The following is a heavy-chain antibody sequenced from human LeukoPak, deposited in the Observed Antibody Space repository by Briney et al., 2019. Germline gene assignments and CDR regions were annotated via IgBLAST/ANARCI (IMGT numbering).Heavy chain of an antibody. CDR2: INHSGST. CDR1: GGSFSGYY. CDR3: ARSGVSSTSPFDY. V-gene: IGHV4-34*01. J-gene: IGHJ4*02. Sequence: SETLSLTCAVYGGSFSGYYWSWIRQPPGKGLEWMGEINHSGSTNYNPSLKSRVTISVDTSKNQFSLKLSSVTAADTAVYYCARSGVSSTSPFDYWGQGTLVTVSS. D-gene: IGHD2-2*01.